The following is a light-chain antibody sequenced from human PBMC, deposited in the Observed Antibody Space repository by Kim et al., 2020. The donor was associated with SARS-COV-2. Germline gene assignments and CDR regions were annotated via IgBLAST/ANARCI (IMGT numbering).Light chain of an antibody. CDR2: DTH. CDR1: TGAVTTDHY. V-gene: IGLV7-46*01. J-gene: IGLJ3*02. Sequence: GWTVTLTCGSSTGAVTTDHYPYWFRQKPGQAPRTLIYDTHNKHSWTPARFSASLLGGKAALTLSGAQPEDDSDYYCSLSYSDGPVIGGGTQLTVL. CDR3: SLSYSDGPV.